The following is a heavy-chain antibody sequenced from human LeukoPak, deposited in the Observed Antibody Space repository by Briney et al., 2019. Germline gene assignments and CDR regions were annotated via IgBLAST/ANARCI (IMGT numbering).Heavy chain of an antibody. V-gene: IGHV3-21*01. Sequence: PGGSLRLSCAASGFTFSSYAMSWVRQAPGKGLEWVSSISSSSSYIYYADSVKGRFTISRDNAKNSLYLQMNSLRAEDTAVYYCARYYYGSGSYFGYWGQGTLVTVSS. J-gene: IGHJ4*02. CDR1: GFTFSSYA. CDR2: ISSSSSYI. CDR3: ARYYYGSGSYFGY. D-gene: IGHD3-10*01.